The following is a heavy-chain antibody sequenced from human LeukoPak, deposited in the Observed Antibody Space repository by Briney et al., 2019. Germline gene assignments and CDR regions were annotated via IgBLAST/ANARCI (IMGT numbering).Heavy chain of an antibody. Sequence: GSLRLSCAASGFTFSTYWMSWVRQAPGKGLEWVANIKEDGSEINYADSVRGRFTISRDNAKNSLYLQMNSLRAEDTAVYYCARGYTCGYWGQGTLVIVSS. V-gene: IGHV3-7*04. J-gene: IGHJ4*02. CDR3: ARGYTCGY. D-gene: IGHD5-18*01. CDR1: GFTFSTYW. CDR2: IKEDGSEI.